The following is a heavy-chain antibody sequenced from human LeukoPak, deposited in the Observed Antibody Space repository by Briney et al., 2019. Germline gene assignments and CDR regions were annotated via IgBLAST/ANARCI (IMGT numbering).Heavy chain of an antibody. Sequence: WESLKISCKGSGYSFTSYWIGWVRQIPGKGLEWMGIIYPGDSDTRFSPSFQGQVTITADKSISTAYLQWSSLKASDTAMYYCARWEAVVATYGMDVWGQGTTVTVSS. V-gene: IGHV5-51*01. J-gene: IGHJ6*02. D-gene: IGHD3-22*01. CDR3: ARWEAVVATYGMDV. CDR2: IYPGDSDT. CDR1: GYSFTSYW.